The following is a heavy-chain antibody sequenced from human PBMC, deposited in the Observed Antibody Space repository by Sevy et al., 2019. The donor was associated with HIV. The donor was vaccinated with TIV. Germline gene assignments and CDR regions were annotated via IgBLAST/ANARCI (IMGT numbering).Heavy chain of an antibody. J-gene: IGHJ6*02. CDR1: GDSVSSNSAA. Sequence: SQTLSLTCAIPGDSVSSNSAAWNWIRQSPSRGLEWLGRTYYRSKWYNDYAVSVKSRITINPDTSKNQVSLQLNSVTPEDTAIYYCARDGLTYGGMDVWGQGTTVTVSS. CDR2: TYYRSKWYN. CDR3: ARDGLTYGGMDV. D-gene: IGHD1-20*01. V-gene: IGHV6-1*01.